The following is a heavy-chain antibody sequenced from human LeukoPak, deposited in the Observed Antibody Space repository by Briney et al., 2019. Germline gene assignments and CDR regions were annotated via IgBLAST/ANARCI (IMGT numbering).Heavy chain of an antibody. Sequence: PGRSLRLSCAAPGFNFNTYTMNWVRQAPGKGLEWVSSISSDSSYIYYADAVHGRFTVSRDNAKYSLYLQMNSLRAEDTAVYYCVRGSYGAYDYWGQGSLVTVSS. CDR2: ISSDSSYI. CDR1: GFNFNTYT. V-gene: IGHV3-21*01. D-gene: IGHD4-17*01. CDR3: VRGSYGAYDY. J-gene: IGHJ4*02.